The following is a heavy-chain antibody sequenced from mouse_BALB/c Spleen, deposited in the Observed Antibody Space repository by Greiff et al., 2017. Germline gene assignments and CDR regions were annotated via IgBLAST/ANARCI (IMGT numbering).Heavy chain of an antibody. V-gene: IGHV5-17*02. Sequence: EVKVVESGGGLVQPGGSRKLSCAASGFTFSSFGMHWVRQSPEKGLEWVAYISSGSSTIYYADTVKGRSTITRDNPKNTLFLQMTSLRSEDTALYYCATTVVATGAMDYWGQGTSVTVSS. CDR2: ISSGSSTI. J-gene: IGHJ4*01. CDR1: GFTFSSFG. D-gene: IGHD1-1*01. CDR3: ATTVVATGAMDY.